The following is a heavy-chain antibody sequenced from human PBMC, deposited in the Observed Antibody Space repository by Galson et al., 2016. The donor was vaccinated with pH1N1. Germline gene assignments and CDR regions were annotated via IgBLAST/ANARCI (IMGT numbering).Heavy chain of an antibody. Sequence: SLRLSCAASGFTFDDYAMHWVRQAPGKGLEWVSGISWNSGSIGYADSVKGRFTISRDNAKNSLYLQMNSLRAEDTALYYFAKDTGYLYGYVDYWGKGTLVTVSS. CDR3: AKDTGYLYGYVDY. V-gene: IGHV3-9*01. J-gene: IGHJ4*02. CDR2: ISWNSGSI. D-gene: IGHD5-18*01. CDR1: GFTFDDYA.